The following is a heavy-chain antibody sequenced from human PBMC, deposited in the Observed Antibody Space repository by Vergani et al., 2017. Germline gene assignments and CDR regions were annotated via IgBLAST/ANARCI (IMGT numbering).Heavy chain of an antibody. V-gene: IGHV3-30*03. CDR3: ATQSWGTPGCQIGYFSE. Sequence: QVQLVESGGGVVQPGTSLRLSCVVSGFTSSYYGMHCVRQAPGKGLEWVAVISYDGMQNYYADSVKGRFTISRDNSKSTLYLQMNSLRTEDTAVYYCATQSWGTPGCQIGYFSEWGQGTMVTVSS. CDR2: ISYDGMQN. CDR1: GFTSSYYG. J-gene: IGHJ1*01. D-gene: IGHD1-1*01.